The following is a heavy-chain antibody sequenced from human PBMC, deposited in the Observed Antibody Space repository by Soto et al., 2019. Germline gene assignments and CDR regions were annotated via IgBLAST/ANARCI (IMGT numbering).Heavy chain of an antibody. CDR1: GFTFSGSA. CDR3: TADTAMTRYGMVV. D-gene: IGHD5-18*01. Sequence: EVQLVESGGGLVQPGGSLKLSCAASGFTFSGSAMHWVRQASGKGLEWVGRIRSKTNSYATAYAASVKGRFTISRDDSKNTAYLQMNSLKSEDTAVYYCTADTAMTRYGMVVWGQGTTVTVSS. J-gene: IGHJ6*02. V-gene: IGHV3-73*02. CDR2: IRSKTNSYAT.